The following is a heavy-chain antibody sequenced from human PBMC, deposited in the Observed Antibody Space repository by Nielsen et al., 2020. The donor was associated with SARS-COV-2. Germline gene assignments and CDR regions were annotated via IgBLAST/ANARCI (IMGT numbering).Heavy chain of an antibody. CDR2: IYTSGST. Sequence: SETLSLTCTVSGGSISSCYWSWIRQPAGKGLEWIGRIYTSGSTNYNPSLKSRVTMSVDTSKNQFSLKLSSVTAADTAVYYCASTYYYDSSGIFFDIWGQGTMVTVSS. V-gene: IGHV4-4*07. CDR3: ASTYYYDSSGIFFDI. D-gene: IGHD3-22*01. J-gene: IGHJ3*02. CDR1: GGSISSCY.